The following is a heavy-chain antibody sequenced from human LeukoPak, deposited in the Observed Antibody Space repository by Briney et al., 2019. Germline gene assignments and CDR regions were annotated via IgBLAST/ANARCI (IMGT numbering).Heavy chain of an antibody. J-gene: IGHJ4*02. Sequence: KPSETLSLTCTVSGGSVSSSNYYWGWIRKPPGKGLEWIGSIYYSGNTYYNPSLKSRVTISVDKSKNQFSLKLSSVTAADTAVYYCGRVGYSGYGAINNWGQGTLVTVSS. CDR3: GRVGYSGYGAINN. D-gene: IGHD5-12*01. V-gene: IGHV4-39*07. CDR2: IYYSGNT. CDR1: GGSVSSSNYY.